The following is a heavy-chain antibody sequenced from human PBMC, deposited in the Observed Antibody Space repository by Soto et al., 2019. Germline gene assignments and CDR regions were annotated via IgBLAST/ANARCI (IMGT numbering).Heavy chain of an antibody. D-gene: IGHD3-22*01. CDR3: ARVAVPYYYDSSGSETNWFDP. J-gene: IGHJ5*02. CDR2: IIPIFGTA. V-gene: IGHV1-69*13. CDR1: GGTFSRYA. Sequence: SVKVSCKASGGTFSRYAISWVRQAPGQGLEWMGGIIPIFGTANYAQKFQGRVTITADESTSTAYMELSSLRSEDTAVYYCARVAVPYYYDSSGSETNWFDPWGQGTLVTVSS.